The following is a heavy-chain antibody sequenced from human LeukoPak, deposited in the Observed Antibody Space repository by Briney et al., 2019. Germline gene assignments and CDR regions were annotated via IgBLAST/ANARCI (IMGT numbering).Heavy chain of an antibody. CDR1: GGSISSGGYY. V-gene: IGHV4-30-2*01. D-gene: IGHD3-10*01. J-gene: IGHJ4*02. CDR2: IYHSGST. CDR3: ARTPYYYGSGSYRPPDY. Sequence: SETLSLTCTVSGGSISSGGYYWSWIRQPPGKGLEWIGYIYHSGSTYYNPSLKSRVTISVDRSKNQFSLKLSSVTAADTAVYYCARTPYYYGSGSYRPPDYWGQGTLVTVSS.